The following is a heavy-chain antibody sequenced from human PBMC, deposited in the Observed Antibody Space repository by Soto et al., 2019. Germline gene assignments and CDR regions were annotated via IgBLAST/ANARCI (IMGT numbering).Heavy chain of an antibody. Sequence: QVQLVQSGAEVKKPGSSVKVSCKASGGTFSSYAISWVRQAPGQGLEWMGGIIPIFGTANYAQKFQGRVTITADKSTSTAYMELSSLRSEDTAVYYCARDLYGATGTTNWFVPWGQGTLVTVSS. D-gene: IGHD1-7*01. CDR1: GGTFSSYA. V-gene: IGHV1-69*06. J-gene: IGHJ5*02. CDR2: IIPIFGTA. CDR3: ARDLYGATGTTNWFVP.